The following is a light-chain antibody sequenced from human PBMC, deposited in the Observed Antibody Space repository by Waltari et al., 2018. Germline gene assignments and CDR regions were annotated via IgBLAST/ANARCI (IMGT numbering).Light chain of an antibody. J-gene: IGLJ3*02. V-gene: IGLV2-14*01. CDR2: DVT. CDR3: ASYNPGSTLV. Sequence: QSALTQPASLSVSPGQSITISCTGSSSDDGRYNYVSWYQLFPDRAPKLIIYDVTNRPSGVSNRFSGSKSANTASLTISGLQPEDEAEYYCASYNPGSTLVFGGGTKLTVL. CDR1: SSDDGRYNY.